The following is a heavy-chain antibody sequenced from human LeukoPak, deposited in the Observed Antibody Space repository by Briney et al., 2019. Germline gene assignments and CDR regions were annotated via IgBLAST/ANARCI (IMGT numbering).Heavy chain of an antibody. V-gene: IGHV3-23*01. Sequence: PGGSLRLSCAASGFTFSNYAMSWVRQAPGKGLEWVSSIGSSGTSTYYADSVKGRFAISRDNAKNTLYLQMNSLRAEDTAVYHCARIIVAAGTGYWGQGTLVTVSS. J-gene: IGHJ4*02. D-gene: IGHD6-13*01. CDR1: GFTFSNYA. CDR3: ARIIVAAGTGY. CDR2: IGSSGTST.